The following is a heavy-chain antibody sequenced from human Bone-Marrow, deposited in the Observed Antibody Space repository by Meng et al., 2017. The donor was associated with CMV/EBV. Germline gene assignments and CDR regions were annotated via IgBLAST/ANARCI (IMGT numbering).Heavy chain of an antibody. CDR1: GFIFSDFW. CDR3: TRVAGPIVGGTRDFDY. D-gene: IGHD1-26*01. J-gene: IGHJ4*02. V-gene: IGHV3-74*01. Sequence: SGFIFSDFWMPWVRQVPGKGLVWVSYIDTDGSRTTYADSVKGRFTISRDNAKNTVFLQMNSLRVEDTAVYYCTRVAGPIVGGTRDFDYWGQGILVTVSS. CDR2: IDTDGSRT.